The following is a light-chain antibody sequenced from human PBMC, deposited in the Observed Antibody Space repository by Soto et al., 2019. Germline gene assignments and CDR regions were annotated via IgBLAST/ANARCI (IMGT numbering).Light chain of an antibody. Sequence: ERVMTQSPATLSVSPGERATLSCRASQSVGSNLAWYQQQPGQAPRLLIFGASSRATGVPARFSGSGSGTKFTLTINSLQSEDFAVYFCQQYDNLPLTFGPGTKVDIK. CDR3: QQYDNLPLT. CDR2: GAS. V-gene: IGKV3-15*01. J-gene: IGKJ3*01. CDR1: QSVGSN.